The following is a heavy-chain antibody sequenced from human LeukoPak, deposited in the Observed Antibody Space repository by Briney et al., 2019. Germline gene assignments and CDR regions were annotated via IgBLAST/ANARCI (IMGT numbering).Heavy chain of an antibody. CDR2: IYSGGTS. J-gene: IGHJ4*02. V-gene: IGHV4-30-4*01. CDR3: AANYGLGYYFVY. Sequence: SETLSLTCAVSGGSISSGGSYWTWIRQPPGKGLEWIGYIYSGGTSYYNPSLESRVTISLDTSKNQFSLKLTSLTAADTAVYYCAANYGLGYYFVYWGQGTLVTVSS. D-gene: IGHD3-10*01. CDR1: GGSISSGGSY.